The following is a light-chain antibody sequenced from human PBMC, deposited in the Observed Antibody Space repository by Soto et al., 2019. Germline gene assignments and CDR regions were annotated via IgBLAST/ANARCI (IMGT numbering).Light chain of an antibody. CDR3: YSYAGSFTYV. Sequence: QSVLTQPASVSGSPGQSITISCTGTRSDVGSYSLVSWYQQHPGKAPKLIIYEANKRPSGISHHFSGSKSGNTAFLTISGLQAEDEADYYCYSYAGSFTYVFGTGTKVTVL. CDR2: EAN. J-gene: IGLJ1*01. V-gene: IGLV2-23*01. CDR1: RSDVGSYSL.